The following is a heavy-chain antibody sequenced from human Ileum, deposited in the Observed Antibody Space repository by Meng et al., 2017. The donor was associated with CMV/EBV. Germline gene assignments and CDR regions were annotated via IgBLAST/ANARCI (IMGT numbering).Heavy chain of an antibody. V-gene: IGHV3-74*01. CDR3: GRDLHIPGHPDFIDY. CDR2: VDTDGSNR. CDR1: GFTFRNYW. D-gene: IGHD3-16*01. J-gene: IGHJ4*02. Sequence: EVALVECGGGLVEPGGSLRLSCAASGFTFRNYWMHWVRQVPGKGLVWVSRVDTDGSNRHYADSVKGRFTISRDNAKDTVYLQINNVRAEDTAVYYCGRDLHIPGHPDFIDYWGQGALVTVSS.